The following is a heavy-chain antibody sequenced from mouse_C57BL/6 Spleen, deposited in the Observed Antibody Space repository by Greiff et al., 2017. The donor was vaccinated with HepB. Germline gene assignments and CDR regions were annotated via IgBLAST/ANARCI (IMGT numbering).Heavy chain of an antibody. Sequence: VKLQQPGAELVMPGASVKLSCKASGYTFTSYWMHWVKQRPGQGLEWIGEIDPSDSYTNYNQKFKGKSTLTVDKSSSTAYMQLSSLTSEDSAVYYCARSLIRGYFDVWGTGTTVTVSS. V-gene: IGHV1-69*01. CDR3: ARSLIRGYFDV. CDR1: GYTFTSYW. CDR2: IDPSDSYT. J-gene: IGHJ1*03.